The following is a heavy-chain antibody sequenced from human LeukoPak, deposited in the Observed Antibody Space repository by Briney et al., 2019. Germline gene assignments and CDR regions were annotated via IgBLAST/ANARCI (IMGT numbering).Heavy chain of an antibody. CDR2: LNQDGGEK. CDR1: GFTFSTSW. D-gene: IGHD4-17*01. Sequence: GSLRLSCGASGFTFSTSWMTWVRQAPGKGLEWVANLNQDGGEKYYVDSVKGRFTISRDNGRNSLYLQMDSLRVEDTAVYYCVRGLYGYWGQGTLDTVSS. V-gene: IGHV3-7*03. J-gene: IGHJ4*02. CDR3: VRGLYGY.